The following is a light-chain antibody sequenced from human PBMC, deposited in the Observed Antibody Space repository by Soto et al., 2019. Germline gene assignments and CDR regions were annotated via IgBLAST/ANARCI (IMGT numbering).Light chain of an antibody. CDR2: DAS. Sequence: EIVLTQSPATLSLSPGERATLSCRPSQSVGGYLAWYQHKPGQAPRLLIYDASNRATGIPARFSGSGSGTDFTLTISSLEPEDFAVYYCHQRSDWPWTFGQGTKVEIK. CDR1: QSVGGY. V-gene: IGKV3-11*01. J-gene: IGKJ1*01. CDR3: HQRSDWPWT.